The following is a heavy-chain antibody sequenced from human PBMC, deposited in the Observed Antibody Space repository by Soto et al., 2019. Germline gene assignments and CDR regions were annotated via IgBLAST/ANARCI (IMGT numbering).Heavy chain of an antibody. V-gene: IGHV4-59*12. D-gene: IGHD4-4*01. CDR3: ARGMTTVTTLDY. J-gene: IGHJ4*02. CDR2: IHYSGSA. Sequence: SETLSLTCTVSGGSISTYYWTWIRQPPGKGLECMGYIHYSGSANYKPSLKSRVTISVDRSKNQFSLKLSSVTAADTAVYYCARGMTTVTTLDYWGQGTLVTVSS. CDR1: GGSISTYY.